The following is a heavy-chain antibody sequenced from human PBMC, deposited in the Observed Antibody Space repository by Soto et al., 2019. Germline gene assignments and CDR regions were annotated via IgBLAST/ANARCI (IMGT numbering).Heavy chain of an antibody. CDR2: IDTSGSTT. CDR3: ARDRLTGDRREAFEI. D-gene: IGHD7-27*01. V-gene: IGHV3-48*02. Sequence: EVQLVESGGGLVQPGGSLRLSCAASGFTFSSYSMSWVRQGPGKGLDWVSYIDTSGSTTYYADSVKGRFAISRDNAKNSLYLPVNSLRDEDTAVYYCARDRLTGDRREAFEIWGQGTMVTVSS. J-gene: IGHJ3*02. CDR1: GFTFSSYS.